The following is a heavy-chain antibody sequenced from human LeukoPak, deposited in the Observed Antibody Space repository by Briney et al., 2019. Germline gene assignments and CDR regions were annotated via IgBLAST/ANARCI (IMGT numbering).Heavy chain of an antibody. V-gene: IGHV4-39*01. CDR3: ARAVQLWPKFRWFDP. Sequence: SETLSLTCTVSGGSISSSSYYWGWIRQPPGKGLEWIGSIYYSGSTYYNPSLKSRVTISVDTSKNQFSLKLSSVTAADTAVYYCARAVQLWPKFRWFDPWGQGTLVTVSS. D-gene: IGHD5-18*01. J-gene: IGHJ5*02. CDR2: IYYSGST. CDR1: GGSISSSSYY.